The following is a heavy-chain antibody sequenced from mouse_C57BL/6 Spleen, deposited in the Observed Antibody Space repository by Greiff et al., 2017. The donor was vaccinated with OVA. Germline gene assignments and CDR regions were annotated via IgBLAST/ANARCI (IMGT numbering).Heavy chain of an antibody. Sequence: EVQLQQSGPELVKPGASVKISCKASGYTFTDYYMNWVKQSHGKSLEWIGDINPNNGGTSYNQKFKGKATLTVDKSSSTAYMELRSLTSEDSAVYYCASWDYGFDYWGQGTTLTVSS. CDR3: ASWDYGFDY. J-gene: IGHJ2*01. V-gene: IGHV1-26*01. CDR1: GYTFTDYY. CDR2: INPNNGGT. D-gene: IGHD2-4*01.